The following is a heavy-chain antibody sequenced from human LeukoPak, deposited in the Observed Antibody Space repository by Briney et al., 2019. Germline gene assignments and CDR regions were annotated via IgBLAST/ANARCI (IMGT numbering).Heavy chain of an antibody. CDR3: ARSFPGIAAAGTYFDY. CDR1: GGSFSGYY. J-gene: IGHJ4*02. V-gene: IGHV4-34*01. Sequence: SETLSLTCAVYGGSFSGYYWSWIRQPPGKGLEWIGEINHSGGTNYSPSLKSRVTISVDTSKNQFSLKLSSVTAADTAVYYCARSFPGIAAAGTYFDYWGQGTLVTVSS. D-gene: IGHD6-13*01. CDR2: INHSGGT.